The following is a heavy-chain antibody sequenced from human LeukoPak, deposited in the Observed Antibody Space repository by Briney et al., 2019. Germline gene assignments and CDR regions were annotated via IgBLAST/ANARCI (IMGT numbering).Heavy chain of an antibody. J-gene: IGHJ6*02. CDR3: ARGLIAARPLFWYYYYGMDV. CDR2: IWYDGSNK. D-gene: IGHD6-6*01. Sequence: GRSLRLSCAASGFTFSSYGMHWVRQAPGKGLEWVAVIWYDGSNKYYADSVKGRFTISRDNSKNTLYLQMNSLRAEDTAVYYCARGLIAARPLFWYYYYGMDVWGQGTTVTVSS. CDR1: GFTFSSYG. V-gene: IGHV3-33*01.